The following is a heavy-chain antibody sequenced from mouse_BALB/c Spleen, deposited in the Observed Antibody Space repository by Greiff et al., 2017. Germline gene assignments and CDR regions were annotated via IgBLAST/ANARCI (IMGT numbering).Heavy chain of an antibody. CDR2: IDPYNGGT. CDR3: ARRRGNCPYYFDY. CDR1: GYAFTSYN. J-gene: IGHJ2*01. D-gene: IGHD2-1*01. Sequence: VQLKESGPELVKPGASVKVSCKASGYAFTSYNMYWVKQSHGKSLEWIGYIDPYNGGTSYNQKFKGKATLTVDKSSSTAYMHLNSLTSEDSAVYYCARRRGNCPYYFDYWGQGTTLTVSS. V-gene: IGHV1S135*01.